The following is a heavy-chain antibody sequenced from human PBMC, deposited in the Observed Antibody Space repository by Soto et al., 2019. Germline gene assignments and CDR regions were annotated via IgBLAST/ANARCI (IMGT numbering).Heavy chain of an antibody. J-gene: IGHJ6*03. CDR3: ARPSASGTIPNYSMDV. D-gene: IGHD1-7*01. Sequence: QVQLVQSGAEVKKPGSSVKVSCKASGGTFSSYTISWVRQAPGQGLEWMGRIIPILGIANYAQKFQGRVTITEDKSTSTAYMELSSLRSEDTAVYYCARPSASGTIPNYSMDVWGKGTTVTVSS. CDR1: GGTFSSYT. CDR2: IIPILGIA. V-gene: IGHV1-69*02.